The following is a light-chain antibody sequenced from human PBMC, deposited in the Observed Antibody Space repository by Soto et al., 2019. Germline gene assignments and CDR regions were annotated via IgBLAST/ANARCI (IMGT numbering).Light chain of an antibody. Sequence: EVVMTQSPATLSVSPGERVTLSCRASESVHRNLAWYQQKPGQGPSLLIYYASTRATGVPDRFTGSGPGTEFTLTISSLQSEDFGVYHCQHYSNWPPTFGPGTKVEIK. V-gene: IGKV3-15*01. J-gene: IGKJ3*01. CDR3: QHYSNWPPT. CDR1: ESVHRN. CDR2: YAS.